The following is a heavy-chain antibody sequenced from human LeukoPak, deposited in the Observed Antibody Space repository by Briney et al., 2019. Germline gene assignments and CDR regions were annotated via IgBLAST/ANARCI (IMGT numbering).Heavy chain of an antibody. CDR2: INHSGST. D-gene: IGHD2-2*01. J-gene: IGHJ5*02. CDR1: GGSFSGYY. CDR3: ARGSTRPNWFDP. V-gene: IGHV4-34*01. Sequence: PSETLSLTCAVYGGSFSGYYWSWIRQPPGKGLEWIGEINHSGSTNYNPSLKSRVTISVDTSKNQFSLKPSSVTAADTAVYYCARGSTRPNWFDPWGQGTLVTVSS.